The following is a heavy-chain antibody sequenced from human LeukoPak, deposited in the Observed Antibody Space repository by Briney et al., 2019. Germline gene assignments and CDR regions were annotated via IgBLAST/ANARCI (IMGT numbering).Heavy chain of an antibody. J-gene: IGHJ4*02. CDR1: GYTFTSYY. V-gene: IGHV1-46*01. Sequence: EASVKVSCKASGYTFTSYYMHWVRQAPGQGLEWMGIINPSGGSTSYARKFQGRVTMTRDTSTNTVYMELSRLRSEDTVVYYCARSGGYCSSTSCYYDYWGQGTVVSVSS. CDR2: INPSGGST. D-gene: IGHD2-2*03. CDR3: ARSGGYCSSTSCYYDY.